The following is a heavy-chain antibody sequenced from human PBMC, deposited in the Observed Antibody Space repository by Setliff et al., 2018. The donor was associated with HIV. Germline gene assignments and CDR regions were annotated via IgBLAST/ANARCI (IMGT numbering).Heavy chain of an antibody. Sequence: ASVKVSCKTSGYIFTNYYTHWVRQAPGQGLEWMGRISPNSGGAQYAQKFQGRFTLTTDTSISTAYMELSGLRSDDTAVYYCAKGQGPVDYWGQGTLVT. CDR1: GYIFTNYY. CDR2: ISPNSGGA. V-gene: IGHV1-2*06. CDR3: AKGQGPVDY. J-gene: IGHJ4*02.